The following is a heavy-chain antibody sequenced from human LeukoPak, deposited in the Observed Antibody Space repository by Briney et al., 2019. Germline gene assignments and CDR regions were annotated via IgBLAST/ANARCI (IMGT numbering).Heavy chain of an antibody. V-gene: IGHV3-21*01. Sequence: GGSLRLSCAASGFTFSSYSMNWVRQAPGKGLEWVSSIGSSSSYIYYADSVKGRFTISRDNAKNSLYLQMNSLRAEDTAVYYCARVGHYYYGMDVWGQGTTVTVSS. CDR2: IGSSSSYI. CDR1: GFTFSSYS. J-gene: IGHJ6*02. CDR3: ARVGHYYYGMDV.